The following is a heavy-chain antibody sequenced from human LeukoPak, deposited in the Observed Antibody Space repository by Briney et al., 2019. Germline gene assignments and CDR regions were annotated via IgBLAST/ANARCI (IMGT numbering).Heavy chain of an antibody. CDR2: IIPIFGTA. J-gene: IGHJ6*03. Sequence: SVKVSCKASGYTFTSYGISWVQQAPGQGLEWMGGIIPIFGTANYAQKFQGRVTITADESTSTAYMELSSLRSEDTAVYYCARGDFSWPLGYYYYYMDVWGKGTTVTVSS. CDR3: ARGDFSWPLGYYYYYMDV. CDR1: GYTFTSYG. V-gene: IGHV1-69*13. D-gene: IGHD6-13*01.